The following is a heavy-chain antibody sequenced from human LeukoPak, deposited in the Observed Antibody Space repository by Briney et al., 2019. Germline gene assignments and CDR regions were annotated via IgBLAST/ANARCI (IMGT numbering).Heavy chain of an antibody. CDR1: GYTFTGYY. CDR2: INPNSGGT. V-gene: IGHV1-2*02. Sequence: GASVKVSCKASGYTFTGYYMHWVRQAPGQGLEWMGWINPNSGGTKYAQQFQGRVTMTTDTSTSTAYMELKSLRSDDTAVYYCAREEGAPIAAANIWGLGTKVTVSS. J-gene: IGHJ3*02. D-gene: IGHD6-13*01. CDR3: AREEGAPIAAANI.